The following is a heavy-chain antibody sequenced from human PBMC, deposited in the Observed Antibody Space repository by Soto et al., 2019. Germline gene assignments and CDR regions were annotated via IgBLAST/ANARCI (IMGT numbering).Heavy chain of an antibody. CDR3: AREGVQHGSGPYYYYGMDV. V-gene: IGHV3-7*01. Sequence: AGSLRLSCVGSGFTFSSNCMTWVRQAPGKGLEWVGNIRQDGSEKNYVDSVRGRFTISRDNAKNSLYLQMNSLRAEDTAVYYCAREGVQHGSGPYYYYGMDVWGQGTTVTVS. CDR2: IRQDGSEK. D-gene: IGHD3-10*01. J-gene: IGHJ6*02. CDR1: GFTFSSNC.